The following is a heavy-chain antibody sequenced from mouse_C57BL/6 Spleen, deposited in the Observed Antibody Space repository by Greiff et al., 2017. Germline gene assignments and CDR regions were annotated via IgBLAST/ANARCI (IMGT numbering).Heavy chain of an antibody. Sequence: VKLQESGAELVKPGASVKISCKASGYAFSSYWMNWVKQRPGKGLEWIGQIYPGDGDTNYNGKFKGKATLTADKSSSTAYMQLSSLTSEDSAVYFGAKGSGGYGNYWYFDVWGTGTTVTVSS. V-gene: IGHV1-80*01. CDR3: AKGSGGYGNYWYFDV. CDR2: IYPGDGDT. D-gene: IGHD1-1*02. CDR1: GYAFSSYW. J-gene: IGHJ1*03.